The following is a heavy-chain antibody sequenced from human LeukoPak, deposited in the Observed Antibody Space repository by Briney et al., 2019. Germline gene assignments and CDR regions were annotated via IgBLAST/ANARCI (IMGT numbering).Heavy chain of an antibody. CDR3: ARRLVAVAGREFDY. V-gene: IGHV4-59*08. CDR2: IYYSGST. CDR1: GGSISSYY. D-gene: IGHD6-19*01. J-gene: IGHJ4*02. Sequence: PSETLSLTCTVSGGSISSYYWSWIRQPPGKGLEWIGYIYYSGSTNYNPSLKSRVTISVDTSKNQFSLKLSSVTAADTAVYYCARRLVAVAGREFDYWGQGTLVTVSS.